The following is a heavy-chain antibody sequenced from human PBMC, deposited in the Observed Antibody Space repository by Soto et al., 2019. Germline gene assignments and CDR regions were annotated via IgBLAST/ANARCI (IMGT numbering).Heavy chain of an antibody. CDR3: ATDLYSSGPNFDY. V-gene: IGHV1-24*01. J-gene: IGHJ4*02. CDR2: FDPEDGET. D-gene: IGHD6-19*01. CDR1: GYTLTELS. Sequence: ASVKVSFKVSGYTLTELSMHWVRQAPGKGLEWMGGFDPEDGETIYAQKFQGRVTMTEDTSTDTAYMELSSLRSEDTAVYYCATDLYSSGPNFDYWGQGTLVTVSS.